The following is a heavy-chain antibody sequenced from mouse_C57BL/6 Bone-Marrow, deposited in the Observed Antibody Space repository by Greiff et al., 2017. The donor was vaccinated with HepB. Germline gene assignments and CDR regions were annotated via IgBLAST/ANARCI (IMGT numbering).Heavy chain of an antibody. V-gene: IGHV1-69*01. Sequence: QVQLQQPGAELVMPWASVKLSCKASGYTFTSYWMHWVKQRPGQGLEWIGEIDPSDSYTNYNQKFKGKSTLTVDKSSSTAYMQLSSLTSEDSAVYYCAREGTYLDYWGQGTSVTVAS. CDR1: GYTFTSYW. CDR3: AREGTYLDY. D-gene: IGHD1-1*01. CDR2: IDPSDSYT. J-gene: IGHJ4*01.